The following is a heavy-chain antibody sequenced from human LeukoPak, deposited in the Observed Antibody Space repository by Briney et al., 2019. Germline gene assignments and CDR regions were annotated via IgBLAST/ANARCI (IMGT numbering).Heavy chain of an antibody. V-gene: IGHV3-48*02. CDR1: GFTFSYYS. Sequence: GGSLGLSCAASGFTFSYYSMNWVRQAPGKGLEWLSYISSSGSSMYYADSVKGRFTISRDNAQNSVYLQMNSLRDEDTAVYYCARQTTVFGNWGQGTLVTVSS. D-gene: IGHD1-1*01. CDR3: ARQTTVFGN. J-gene: IGHJ4*02. CDR2: ISSSGSSM.